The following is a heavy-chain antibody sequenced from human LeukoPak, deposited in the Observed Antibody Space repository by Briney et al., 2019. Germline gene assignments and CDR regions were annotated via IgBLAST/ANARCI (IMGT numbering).Heavy chain of an antibody. CDR1: GYTFTGYY. V-gene: IGHV1-2*02. D-gene: IGHD3-16*02. J-gene: IGHJ4*02. CDR3: ARDVEMITFGGVIVYYFDY. Sequence: ASVKVSCKASGYTFTGYYMHWVRQAPGQGLEWMGWINPNSGGTNYAQKFQGRVTMTRDTSISTAYMELSRLRSDDTAVYYCARDVEMITFGGVIVYYFDYWGQGTLVTVSS. CDR2: INPNSGGT.